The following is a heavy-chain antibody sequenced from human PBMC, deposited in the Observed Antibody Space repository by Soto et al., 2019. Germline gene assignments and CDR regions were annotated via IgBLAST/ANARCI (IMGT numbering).Heavy chain of an antibody. D-gene: IGHD6-13*01. J-gene: IGHJ4*02. CDR3: ASPHWQQLNIDY. V-gene: IGHV4-39*01. CDR1: GGFIISSSYY. CDR2: IYYSGST. Sequence: SETLSLTCTVSGGFIISSSYYWVWIRQPPGKGLEWIGSIYYSGSTYYNPSLKSRVTISVDTSKNQFSLKLSSVTAADTAVYYCASPHWQQLNIDYCGQGTLVTVSS.